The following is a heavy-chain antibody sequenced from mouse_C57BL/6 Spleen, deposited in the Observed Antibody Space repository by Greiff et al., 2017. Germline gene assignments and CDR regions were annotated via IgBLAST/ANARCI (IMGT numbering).Heavy chain of an antibody. Sequence: VQLQQSGAELVRPGTSVKVSCKASGYAFTNYLIEWVKQRPGQGLEWIGVINPGSGGTNYKEKFKGKATLTADKSSSTAYMQLSSLTSEDSAVYVCERGAGLDAMDYWGQGTSVTVAS. D-gene: IGHD2-13*01. CDR1: GYAFTNYL. CDR3: ERGAGLDAMDY. V-gene: IGHV1-54*01. CDR2: INPGSGGT. J-gene: IGHJ4*01.